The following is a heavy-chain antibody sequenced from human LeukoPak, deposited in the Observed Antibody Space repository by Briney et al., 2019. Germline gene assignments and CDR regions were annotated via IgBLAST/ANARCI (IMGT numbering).Heavy chain of an antibody. CDR1: GGSFSGYY. V-gene: IGHV4-34*01. D-gene: IGHD3-16*02. J-gene: IGHJ4*02. Sequence: SETLSLTCAVYGGSFSGYYWSWTRQPPGKGLEWIGEINHSGSTNYNPSLKSRVTISVDTSKNQFSLKLSSVTAADTAVYYCARGRNDYVWGSYRPYYFDYWGQGTLVTVSS. CDR2: INHSGST. CDR3: ARGRNDYVWGSYRPYYFDY.